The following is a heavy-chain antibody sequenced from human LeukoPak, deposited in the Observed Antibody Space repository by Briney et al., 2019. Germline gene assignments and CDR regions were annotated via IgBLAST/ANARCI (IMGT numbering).Heavy chain of an antibody. CDR3: AKDHYWSIDY. J-gene: IGHJ4*02. CDR1: GFSFSSYW. Sequence: PGGSLRLSCAASGFSFSSYWMHWVRQAPGEGLVWVSRINSDGSTTSYADSVKGRFTISRDNAKNTLYLQMNSLRAEDTAVFYCAKDHYWSIDYWGRGTLVTVSS. V-gene: IGHV3-74*01. D-gene: IGHD3-3*01. CDR2: INSDGSTT.